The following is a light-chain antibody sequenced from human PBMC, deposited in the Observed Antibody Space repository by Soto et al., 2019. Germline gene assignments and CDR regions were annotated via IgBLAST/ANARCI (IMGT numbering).Light chain of an antibody. CDR3: QQYSSYPLT. J-gene: IGKJ5*01. CDR2: KAS. V-gene: IGKV1-5*03. CDR1: QSISSW. Sequence: DIQMTQSPSTLSASVGDRVTITCRASQSISSWLAWYQQKPGKAPNLLIYKASSLESGVPSRFSGSGSGTEFTLTISSLQPADFATYYCQQYSSYPLTFGQGTRMEI.